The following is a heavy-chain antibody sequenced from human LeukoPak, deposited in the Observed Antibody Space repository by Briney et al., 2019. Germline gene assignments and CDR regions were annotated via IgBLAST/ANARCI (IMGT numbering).Heavy chain of an antibody. D-gene: IGHD5-18*01. V-gene: IGHV4-38-2*02. Sequence: SETLSLTCTVSGYSINSGYFWGWVRQPPGKGPEWIGSIFHTGDVYYNPSLRSRVTISVDTSRNQVSLKVTAVTAADTALYFCARSHYRNGYMSYWRQGTLVTVSS. J-gene: IGHJ4*02. CDR1: GYSINSGYF. CDR2: IFHTGDV. CDR3: ARSHYRNGYMSY.